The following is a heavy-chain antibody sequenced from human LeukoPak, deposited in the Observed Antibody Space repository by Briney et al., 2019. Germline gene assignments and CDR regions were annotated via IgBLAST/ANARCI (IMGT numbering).Heavy chain of an antibody. V-gene: IGHV1-2*02. CDR2: IDPNSGGT. Sequence: ASVKVSCKASGYTFTGYYLHWVRQAPGQGLEWMGWIDPNSGGTNYAQKFQGRVTMTRDTSISKAYLELSSLKSDDTAVYYCARGSPPVYSSGWYVNYWGQGTLVTVSS. CDR3: ARGSPPVYSSGWYVNY. J-gene: IGHJ4*02. CDR1: GYTFTGYY. D-gene: IGHD6-19*01.